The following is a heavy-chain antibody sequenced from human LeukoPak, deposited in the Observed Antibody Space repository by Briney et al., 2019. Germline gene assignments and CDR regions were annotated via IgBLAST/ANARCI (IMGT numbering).Heavy chain of an antibody. J-gene: IGHJ6*03. CDR1: GFTFSSYW. V-gene: IGHV3-7*01. Sequence: GGSLRLSCAASGFTFSSYWMSWVRQAPGKGLEWVANIKQDGSEKYYVDSVKGRFTISRDNAKNSLYLQMNSLRAEDTAVYYCASYGESKGYYYYYYMDVWGKGTTVTVSS. CDR3: ASYGESKGYYYYYYMDV. CDR2: IKQDGSEK. D-gene: IGHD3-10*01.